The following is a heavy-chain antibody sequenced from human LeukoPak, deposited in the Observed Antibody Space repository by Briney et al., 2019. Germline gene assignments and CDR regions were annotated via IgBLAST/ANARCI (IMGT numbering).Heavy chain of an antibody. CDR3: ARRKRGFDY. V-gene: IGHV4-59*01. CDR2: IYYSGST. J-gene: IGHJ4*02. D-gene: IGHD1-14*01. Sequence: SETLSLTCTVSGGSISSYYWSWIRQPPGKGLEWIGYIYYSGSTNYDPSLKSRVTISVDTSKNQFSLKLSSVTAADTAVYYCARRKRGFDYWGQGTLVTVSS. CDR1: GGSISSYY.